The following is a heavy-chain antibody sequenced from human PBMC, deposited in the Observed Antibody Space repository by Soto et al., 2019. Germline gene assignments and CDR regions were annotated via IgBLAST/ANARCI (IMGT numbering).Heavy chain of an antibody. CDR2: IQTGGAT. V-gene: IGHV3-53*01. Sequence: QLVASGGGLFQAGGSTRLSCLASGFTVSRSDMAWVRQAPGKGLEWASIIQTGGATYYTDSAQGRFTISRDNSRNTVYLQMSSLRVEDTGVYSCVRVLYDSGVVDFWGQGSPITVS. J-gene: IGHJ4*02. CDR1: GFTVSRSD. D-gene: IGHD5-12*01. CDR3: VRVLYDSGVVDF.